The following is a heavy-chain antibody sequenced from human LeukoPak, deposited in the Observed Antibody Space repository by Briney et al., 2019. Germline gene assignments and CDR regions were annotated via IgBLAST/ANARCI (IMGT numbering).Heavy chain of an antibody. Sequence: GGSLRLSCAASGFTFSSYGMHWVRQAPGKGLEWVSVIYSGGSTYYADSVKGRFTISRDNSKNTLYLQMNSLRAEDTAVYYCARSLAAADDYWGQGTLVTVSS. CDR1: GFTFSSYG. D-gene: IGHD6-13*01. J-gene: IGHJ4*02. CDR3: ARSLAAADDY. CDR2: IYSGGST. V-gene: IGHV3-53*01.